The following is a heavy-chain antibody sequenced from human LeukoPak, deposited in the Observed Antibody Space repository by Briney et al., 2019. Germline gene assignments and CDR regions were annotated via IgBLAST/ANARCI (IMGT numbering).Heavy chain of an antibody. CDR3: ARQSLEFGRAVGLDY. D-gene: IGHD6-19*01. Sequence: SETLSLTCTVSGGSISSYYWSWIRQPPGKGLEWIGYIYYSGSTNYNPSLKSRVTISVDTSKNQFSLKLSSVTAADTAVYYCARQSLEFGRAVGLDYWGQGTLVTVSS. V-gene: IGHV4-59*01. J-gene: IGHJ4*02. CDR2: IYYSGST. CDR1: GGSISSYY.